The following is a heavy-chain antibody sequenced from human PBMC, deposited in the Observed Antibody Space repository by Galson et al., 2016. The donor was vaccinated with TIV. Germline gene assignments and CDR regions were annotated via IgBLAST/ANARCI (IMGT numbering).Heavy chain of an antibody. J-gene: IGHJ6*02. CDR1: GFDFRSYW. CDR3: ARALDYFQSSAYSYRSEFYYYPMDV. CDR2: INGDGSDR. V-gene: IGHV3-74*01. D-gene: IGHD2-15*01. Sequence: VSGFDFRSYWMHWVRQVPGKGLFWVAHINGDGSDRDYAESVEGRFTISRDNARNTLYLQLNRLRAEDTALYFCARALDYFQSSAYSYRSEFYYYPMDVWGQGTTVTVSS.